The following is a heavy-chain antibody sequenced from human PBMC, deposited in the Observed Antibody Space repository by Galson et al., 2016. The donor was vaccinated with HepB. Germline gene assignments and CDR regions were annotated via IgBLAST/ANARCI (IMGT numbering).Heavy chain of an antibody. D-gene: IGHD2-21*02. V-gene: IGHV5-10-1*01. CDR3: ARQSDSASPRIDY. Sequence: QSGAEVTKPGESLRISCKGSGYSFTSYWITWVRQMPGKGLEWMGRIEPSDSYTHSRPSFQGHVTSSGNKSISTASLQWSSLKASDTAMYYCARQSDSASPRIDYWGQGTLVTVSS. CDR2: IEPSDSYT. CDR1: GYSFTSYW. J-gene: IGHJ4*02.